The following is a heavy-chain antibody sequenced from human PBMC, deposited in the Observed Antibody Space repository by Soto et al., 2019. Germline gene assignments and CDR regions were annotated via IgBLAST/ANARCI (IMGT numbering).Heavy chain of an antibody. D-gene: IGHD3-3*01. CDR1: SGSISSSNW. J-gene: IGHJ3*02. V-gene: IGHV4-4*02. CDR2: VYYSGST. CDR3: ARHWSTGRSAFDI. Sequence: SETLSLTCAVSSGSISSSNWWSWVRQPPGKGLEWIGYVYYSGSTNYNPALKSRVTISVDTSKNQFSLKLSSVTAADTAVYYCARHWSTGRSAFDIWGQGTMVTVSS.